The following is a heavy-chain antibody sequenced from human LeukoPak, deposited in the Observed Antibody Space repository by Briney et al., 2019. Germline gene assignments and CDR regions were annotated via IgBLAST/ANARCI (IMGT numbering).Heavy chain of an antibody. CDR1: GFTVSSDY. CDR3: ARRSGGPYNWFDP. Sequence: PGGSLRLSCAASGFTVSSDYMNWVRQAPGKGLEWVSVKGRFTISRDKSKNTLYLQLNSLRAEDTAVYFCARRSGGPYNWFDPWGQGTLVTVSS. J-gene: IGHJ5*02. V-gene: IGHV3-66*01. D-gene: IGHD2-15*01.